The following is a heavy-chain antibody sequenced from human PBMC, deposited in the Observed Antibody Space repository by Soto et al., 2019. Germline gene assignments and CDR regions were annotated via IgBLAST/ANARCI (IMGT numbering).Heavy chain of an antibody. D-gene: IGHD5-18*01. Sequence: QVQLQQWGAGLLKPSETLSLTCAVYGGSFSGYYWSWIRQPPGKGLEWIGEINHSGSTNYNPSLKSRVTISVDTSKNQFSLKLSSVTAADTAVYYCARGTIVDTAMAKRYYFDYWGQGTLVTVSS. J-gene: IGHJ4*02. CDR1: GGSFSGYY. CDR3: ARGTIVDTAMAKRYYFDY. CDR2: INHSGST. V-gene: IGHV4-34*01.